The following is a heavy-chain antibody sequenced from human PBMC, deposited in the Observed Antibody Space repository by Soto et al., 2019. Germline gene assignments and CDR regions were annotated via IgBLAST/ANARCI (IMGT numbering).Heavy chain of an antibody. CDR1: GYTFTSDY. V-gene: IGHV1-46*01. Sequence: ASVKLSCQASGYTFTSDYMDWVRQAPGQGLEWMGIINPSGGITSYAQKFQGRVTMTRDTSTSTVYMELSSLRSEDTAVYYCASRYYGDYLTYWYFDLWGRGTLVTVSS. D-gene: IGHD4-17*01. CDR2: INPSGGIT. J-gene: IGHJ2*01. CDR3: ASRYYGDYLTYWYFDL.